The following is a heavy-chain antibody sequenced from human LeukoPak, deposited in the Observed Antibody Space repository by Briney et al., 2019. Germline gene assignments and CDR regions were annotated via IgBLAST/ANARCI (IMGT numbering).Heavy chain of an antibody. J-gene: IGHJ4*02. CDR2: ISTDGRFT. V-gene: IGHV3-74*01. CDR3: ARDFLHSPNCPGC. D-gene: IGHD1-1*01. Sequence: GGSLRLSCAATGFTFSNYWMHGVRLAPGKGPMWVSRISTDGRFTSYADSVKGRFTISRDNAENTLYLHMSSLRAEDTALYYCARDFLHSPNCPGCWGQGTLVTVSS. CDR1: GFTFSNYW.